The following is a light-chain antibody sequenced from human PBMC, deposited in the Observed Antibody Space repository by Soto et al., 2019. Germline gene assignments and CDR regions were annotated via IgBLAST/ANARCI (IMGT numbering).Light chain of an antibody. CDR3: QQRGKWPST. V-gene: IGKV3-11*01. CDR2: DAY. CDR1: QSVSSN. Sequence: EVVLTQSPGTLSLSPGESAILSYRASQSVSSNLAWYLQKPGQAPRLLIYDAYTRATGVGARFTGSGSATDFSLTITSLQPEDFGVYYCQQRGKWPSTFGPGTKVAIK. J-gene: IGKJ2*02.